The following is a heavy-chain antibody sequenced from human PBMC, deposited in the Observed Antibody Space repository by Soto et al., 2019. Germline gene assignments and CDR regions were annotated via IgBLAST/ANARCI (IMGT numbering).Heavy chain of an antibody. CDR2: ISNDGIKK. Sequence: QVQLVESGGGVVQPGGSLRLSCAASGFTFSDYGLHWVRQAPGKGLEWVAVISNDGIKKNYGESAKGRLTITRDNSKNTLYLQMNSLRTEDTAVYYCAKSPQWVAKGGMDDWGLGPTVTVSS. V-gene: IGHV3-30*18. CDR1: GFTFSDYG. D-gene: IGHD1-26*01. J-gene: IGHJ6*02. CDR3: AKSPQWVAKGGMDD.